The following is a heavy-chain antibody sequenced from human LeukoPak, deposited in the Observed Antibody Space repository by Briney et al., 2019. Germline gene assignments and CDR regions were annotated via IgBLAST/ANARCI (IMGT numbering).Heavy chain of an antibody. Sequence: ASVKVSCKASGYTFTNYYMHWVRQAPGQGLEWMGVIDPSAGSTTYAQKFQGRVTITADESTSTAYMELSSLRSEDTAVYYCARGGYDFWSGPGKGWFDPWGQGTLVTVSS. CDR1: GYTFTNYY. V-gene: IGHV1-46*01. CDR2: IDPSAGST. CDR3: ARGGYDFWSGPGKGWFDP. J-gene: IGHJ5*02. D-gene: IGHD3-3*01.